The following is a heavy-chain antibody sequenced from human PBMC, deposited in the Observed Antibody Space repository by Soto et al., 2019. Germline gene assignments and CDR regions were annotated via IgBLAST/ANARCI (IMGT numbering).Heavy chain of an antibody. CDR2: INHSGST. J-gene: IGHJ5*02. CDR1: GGSFSGYY. D-gene: IGHD3-3*01. CDR3: ARARPSYDFWSGYSAREGIHWFDP. Sequence: QVQLQQWGAGLLKPSETLSLTCAVYGGSFSGYYWSWIRQPPGKGLEWIGEINHSGSTNYNPSLKSRVTISVDTSKNQFSLKLSSVTAADTAVYYCARARPSYDFWSGYSAREGIHWFDPWGQGTLVTVSS. V-gene: IGHV4-34*01.